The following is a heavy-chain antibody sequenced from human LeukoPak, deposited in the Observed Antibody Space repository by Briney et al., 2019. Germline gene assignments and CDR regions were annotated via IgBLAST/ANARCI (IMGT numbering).Heavy chain of an antibody. CDR1: GFTFSSYG. CDR3: ARGVDYYDSSGYYSFDY. J-gene: IGHJ4*02. CDR2: IWYDGSNK. V-gene: IGHV3-33*01. D-gene: IGHD3-22*01. Sequence: GGSLRLSCAASGFTFSSYGMHWVRQAPGKGLEWVAVIWYDGSNKYYADSVKGRFTISRDNSKSTLYLQMNSLRAEDTAVYYCARGVDYYDSSGYYSFDYWGQGTLVTVSS.